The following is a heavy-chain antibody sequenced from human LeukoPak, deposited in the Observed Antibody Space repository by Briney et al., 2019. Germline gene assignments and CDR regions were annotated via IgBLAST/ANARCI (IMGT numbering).Heavy chain of an antibody. D-gene: IGHD3-22*01. V-gene: IGHV3-74*01. CDR1: GITFSSYW. J-gene: IGHJ3*01. CDR3: ARSPRVYDSSGHLHDAFGL. CDR2: IKSDGTNT. Sequence: GGSLRLSCAASGITFSSYWMHWVRQVPGKGLEWLSYIKSDGTNTGYADPVKGRFTVSRDNAKNTLYLEMNSLGGEDTAVYYCARSPRVYDSSGHLHDAFGLSGQGTMVTVSS.